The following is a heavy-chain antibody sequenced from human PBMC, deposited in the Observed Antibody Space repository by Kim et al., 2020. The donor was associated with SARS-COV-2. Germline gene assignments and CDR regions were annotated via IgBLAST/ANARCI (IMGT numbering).Heavy chain of an antibody. CDR2: IYYSGST. CDR3: ARDALSWFDP. CDR1: GGSISSYY. V-gene: IGHV4-59*13. J-gene: IGHJ5*02. Sequence: SETLSLTCTVSGGSISSYYWSWIRQPPGKGLEWIGYIYYSGSTNYNPSLKSRVTISVDTSKNQFSLKLSSVTAADTAVYYCARDALSWFDPWGQGTLVTVSS.